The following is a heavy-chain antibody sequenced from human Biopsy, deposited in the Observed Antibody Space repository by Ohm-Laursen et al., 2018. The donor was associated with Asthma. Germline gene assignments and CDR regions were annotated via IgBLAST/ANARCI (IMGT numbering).Heavy chain of an antibody. V-gene: IGHV3-53*01. CDR1: GFAVSRDH. Sequence: SLRLSCAALGFAVSRDHMFWVSQAPGKGLEWVSVIYSGGTSHTADSVRGRFTISRDYSKNTLYLQMHSLRAEDTAVYYCARGDSSNWSHYYFDYWGQGTLVTVSS. J-gene: IGHJ4*02. CDR3: ARGDSSNWSHYYFDY. D-gene: IGHD3-22*01. CDR2: IYSGGTS.